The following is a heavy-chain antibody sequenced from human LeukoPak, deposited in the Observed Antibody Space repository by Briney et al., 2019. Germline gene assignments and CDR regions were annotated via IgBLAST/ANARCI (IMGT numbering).Heavy chain of an antibody. CDR1: GGSISSGSYY. Sequence: SETLSLTCTVSGGSISSGSYYWSWIRQPAGMGLEWIGRIYTSGSTNYNPSLKSRVTISVDTSKNQFSLKLSSVTAADTAVYYCARVNIAARTYYFDYWGQGTLVTLSS. V-gene: IGHV4-61*02. CDR3: ARVNIAARTYYFDY. J-gene: IGHJ4*02. CDR2: IYTSGST. D-gene: IGHD6-13*01.